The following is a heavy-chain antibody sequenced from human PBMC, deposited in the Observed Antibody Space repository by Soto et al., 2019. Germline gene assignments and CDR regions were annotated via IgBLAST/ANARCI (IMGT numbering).Heavy chain of an antibody. J-gene: IGHJ5*02. CDR1: GFTFNTYD. V-gene: IGHV3-21*01. CDR3: VRSGTARLLRHSWFDT. D-gene: IGHD2-21*01. Sequence: EVQLVESGGGLVKPGGSLRLSCAASGFTFNTYDMNWVRQAPGKGLEWASSITTSSAYIYYADWLKGRITISRDNAKNSLFLQMNSLRAEDTAVYYCVRSGTARLLRHSWFDTWGQGTLVTVSS. CDR2: ITTSSAYI.